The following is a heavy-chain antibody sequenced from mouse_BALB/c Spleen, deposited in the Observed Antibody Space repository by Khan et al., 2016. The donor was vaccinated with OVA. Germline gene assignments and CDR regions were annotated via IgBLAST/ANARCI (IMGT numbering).Heavy chain of an antibody. CDR3: TRDRIDY. CDR1: GYTFTTYW. Sequence: QIQLVQSGAELAKPGASVQMSCKASGYTFTTYWMHWVKQRPGKGLEWIGYINPTSGYTDYSENFKDKATLSADKSSSTAYMQLSRLTSEDSAVYYCTRDRIDYWGQGTTLTVSS. V-gene: IGHV1-7*01. J-gene: IGHJ2*01. CDR2: INPTSGYT.